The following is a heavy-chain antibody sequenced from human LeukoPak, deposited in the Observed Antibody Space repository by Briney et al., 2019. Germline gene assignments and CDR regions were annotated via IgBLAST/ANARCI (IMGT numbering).Heavy chain of an antibody. CDR2: INPSGGST. V-gene: IGHV1-46*01. CDR1: GYTFTSYY. CDR3: ARDRYSISSLYDF. J-gene: IGHJ4*02. Sequence: ASVKVSCKASGYTFTSYYIHWVRQAPGQGLEGMGIINPSGGSTTYAQQSQGRVNITRDTPTSTVYMVLSSLSSEDTAVYYCARDRYSISSLYDFWGQGTLVTVSS. D-gene: IGHD6-6*01.